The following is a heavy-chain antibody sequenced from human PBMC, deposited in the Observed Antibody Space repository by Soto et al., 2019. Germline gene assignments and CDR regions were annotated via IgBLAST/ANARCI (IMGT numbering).Heavy chain of an antibody. CDR2: IYISGST. J-gene: IGHJ4*02. V-gene: IGHV4-31*03. CDR1: GGSIRSGIYY. Sequence: QVQLQESGPGLVKPSQTLSLTCTVSGGSIRSGIYYWTWIRQHPGKGLEWIGYIYISGSTYYNPSLKSRVSMSVDTSKNQFSMKLSSVTAADTAVYHCARGRVDSSETNAYYFDYWGQGTLVTVSS. CDR3: ARGRVDSSETNAYYFDY. D-gene: IGHD3-22*01.